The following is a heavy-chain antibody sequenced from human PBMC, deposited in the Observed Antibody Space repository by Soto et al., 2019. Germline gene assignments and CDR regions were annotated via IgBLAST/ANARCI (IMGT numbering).Heavy chain of an antibody. V-gene: IGHV2-5*02. Sequence: QITLKESGPTLVKPTQTLTLTCTFSGFSLTTRGVGVGWIRQPPGKALECLALIYWDDDKRYSPSLQSRLSTTKDTSKNQVVLTMTNVDPGDTATYYCAQIPNYYQYDWFDPWGQGTLVSVSS. D-gene: IGHD3-10*01. CDR3: AQIPNYYQYDWFDP. J-gene: IGHJ5*02. CDR1: GFSLTTRGVG. CDR2: IYWDDDK.